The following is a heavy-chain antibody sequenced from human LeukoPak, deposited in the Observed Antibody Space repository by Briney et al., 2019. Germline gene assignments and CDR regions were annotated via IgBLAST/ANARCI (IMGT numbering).Heavy chain of an antibody. CDR1: GFTVSSNY. V-gene: IGHV3-21*01. J-gene: IGHJ6*02. Sequence: GGSLRLSCAASGFTVSSNYMSWVRQAPGKGLEWVSSMTSSRVDIYYADSVKGRFSISRDDAENSLYLQMNSLRVEDTGVYYCAREFPTYYALDVWGQGTTVTVSS. CDR2: MTSSRVDI. CDR3: AREFPTYYALDV.